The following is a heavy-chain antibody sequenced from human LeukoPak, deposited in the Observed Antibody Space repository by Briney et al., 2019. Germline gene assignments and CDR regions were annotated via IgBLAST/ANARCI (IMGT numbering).Heavy chain of an antibody. CDR3: ARDFSDVRGNIFDS. J-gene: IGHJ4*02. CDR2: SSTSGSIT. V-gene: IGHV3-11*04. Sequence: PVGSLRLSCAASGFTFSDDYMSSIRQAPGKGLQWLAYSSTSGSITYYADSVKGRFTISRDNAKNSVYLQMYSLRAEDTAVYYCARDFSDVRGNIFDSWGQGTLVTVSS. D-gene: IGHD3-10*02. CDR1: GFTFSDDY.